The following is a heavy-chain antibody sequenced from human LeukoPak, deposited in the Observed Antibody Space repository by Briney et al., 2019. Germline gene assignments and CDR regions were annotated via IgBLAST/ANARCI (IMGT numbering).Heavy chain of an antibody. CDR1: GGSFSGYY. Sequence: SETLSLTCAVYGGSFSGYYWSWIRQPPGKGLEWIGEINHSGSTNYNPSLKSRVTISVDTSKNQFSLKLSSVTAADTAVYYCARGGQPHSFDIWGQGTMVTVSS. CDR2: INHSGST. V-gene: IGHV4-34*01. J-gene: IGHJ3*02. CDR3: ARGGQPHSFDI. D-gene: IGHD2-2*01.